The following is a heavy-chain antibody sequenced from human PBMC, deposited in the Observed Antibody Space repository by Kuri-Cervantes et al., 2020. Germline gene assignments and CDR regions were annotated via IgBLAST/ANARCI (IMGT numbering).Heavy chain of an antibody. J-gene: IGHJ4*02. D-gene: IGHD3-16*01. V-gene: IGHV3-21*01. CDR1: GFTLGSNS. CDR3: ARLPDLGGSLGY. Sequence: GGSLRLSCAASGFTLGSNSMNWVRQAPGKGLEWVSSISSSSSYIYYADSVKGRFTISRDKAKNSLYLQMNSLRAEDPAVYYCARLPDLGGSLGYWGQGTLVTVSS. CDR2: ISSSSSYI.